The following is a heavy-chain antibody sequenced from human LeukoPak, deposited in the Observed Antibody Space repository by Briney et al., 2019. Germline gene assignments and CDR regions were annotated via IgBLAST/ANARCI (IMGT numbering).Heavy chain of an antibody. CDR3: ARRGLIDY. V-gene: IGHV4-39*01. D-gene: IGHD3/OR15-3a*01. Sequence: SETLSLTCTVSGGSISSGDYHWSWIRQPPGKGLEWIGEINHSGSTNYNPSLKSRVTISVDTFKNQFSLNLSSVTAADTAVYYCARRGLIDYWGQGTLVTVSS. J-gene: IGHJ4*02. CDR1: GGSISSGDYH. CDR2: INHSGST.